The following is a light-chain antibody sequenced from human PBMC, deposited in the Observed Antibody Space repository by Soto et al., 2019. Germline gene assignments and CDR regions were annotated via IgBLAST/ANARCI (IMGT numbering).Light chain of an antibody. Sequence: EIVLTQSPGTLSLSPGERATLSCRASQSVSSNFLVWYQQKPGQAPRLLIYGASSRAIGIPDMFSGSRLGTDFTLTISRLEPEDFAVYYCHQYDTSPWTFGQGTKVEIK. CDR1: QSVSSNF. V-gene: IGKV3-20*01. CDR3: HQYDTSPWT. CDR2: GAS. J-gene: IGKJ1*01.